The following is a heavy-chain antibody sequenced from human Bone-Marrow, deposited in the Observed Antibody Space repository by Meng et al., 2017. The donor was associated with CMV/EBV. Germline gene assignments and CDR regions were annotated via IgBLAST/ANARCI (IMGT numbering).Heavy chain of an antibody. D-gene: IGHD2-2*02. CDR3: ARGPRYYCSSTSCYTLDNWFDP. V-gene: IGHV4-59*10. CDR1: GGSINSYY. CDR2: IYSSGST. Sequence: GSLRLSCAVSGGSINSYYWRWIRQPAGKGLEWIGRIYSSGSTNYNPSLKSRVTMSVDTSKNQFSLKLSSVTAADTAVYYCARGPRYYCSSTSCYTLDNWFDPWGQGTLVTVSS. J-gene: IGHJ5*02.